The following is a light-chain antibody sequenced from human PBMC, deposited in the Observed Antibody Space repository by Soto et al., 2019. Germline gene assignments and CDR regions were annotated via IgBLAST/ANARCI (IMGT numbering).Light chain of an antibody. CDR3: QQYNNWPLT. CDR1: QSVSSN. V-gene: IGKV3D-15*01. J-gene: IGKJ4*01. Sequence: EIVLTQSPATLSVSPGERATHSCRASQSVSSNLAWYQQNPGQTPRLLIYGASTRATGFPARFSASGSGTEFTLTISSLLSEDFAVYDCQQYNNWPLTFGGGTKVESK. CDR2: GAS.